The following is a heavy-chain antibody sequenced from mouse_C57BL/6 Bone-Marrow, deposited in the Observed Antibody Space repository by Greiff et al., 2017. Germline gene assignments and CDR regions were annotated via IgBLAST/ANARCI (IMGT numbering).Heavy chain of an antibody. CDR3: ARDDPYYFDY. J-gene: IGHJ2*01. Sequence: EVKVEESGGGLVKPGGSLKLSCAASGFTFSSYAMSWVRQTPEKRLEWVATISGGGSYTYYPDNVKGRFTISKDNAKNNLYLQMSHLKSEDTAMYYCARDDPYYFDYWGKGTTLTVSS. CDR1: GFTFSSYA. CDR2: ISGGGSYT. V-gene: IGHV5-4*03.